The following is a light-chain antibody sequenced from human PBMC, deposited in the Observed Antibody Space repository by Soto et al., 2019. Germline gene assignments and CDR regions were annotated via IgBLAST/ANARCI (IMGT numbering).Light chain of an antibody. Sequence: DIQMTQSPPTLSASAGDRVTITCRASESISSWLAWYQQKPGKAPKLLMYKASSLESGVPSRFSGSGSGTEFTLTISSLQPDDFATYYCQQVESYPSTFGGGTKVDIK. J-gene: IGKJ4*01. CDR1: ESISSW. V-gene: IGKV1-5*03. CDR2: KAS. CDR3: QQVESYPST.